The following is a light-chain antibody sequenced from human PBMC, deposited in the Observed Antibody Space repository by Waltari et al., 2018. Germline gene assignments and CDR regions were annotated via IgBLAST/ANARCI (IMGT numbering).Light chain of an antibody. CDR3: QQGFSFPLT. J-gene: IGKJ3*01. CDR1: QDISSW. CDR2: SAS. Sequence: EIQMTQSPSSVSASLGDRVTITCRASQDISSWLAWYQQKPGKAPKVLIYSASSLRSGVPSRFSGSGSRTDFTLTISSLQPEDFAVYFCQQGFSFPLTFGPGTKVDMK. V-gene: IGKV1D-12*01.